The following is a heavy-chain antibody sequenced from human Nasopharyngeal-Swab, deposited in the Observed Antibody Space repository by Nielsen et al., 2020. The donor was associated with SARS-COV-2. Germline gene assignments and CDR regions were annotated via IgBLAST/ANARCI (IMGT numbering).Heavy chain of an antibody. CDR2: IKQDGSEK. CDR3: ARDLETEPD. V-gene: IGHV3-7*01. J-gene: IGHJ4*02. CDR1: GFTFSNFW. Sequence: GGSLRLSCAASGFTFSNFWMSWVRQAPGKGLEWVANIKQDGSEKYYVDSVKGRFTISRDNAKNSLYLQMNSLRAEDTAVYYCARDLETEPDWGQGTLVTVSS. D-gene: IGHD1-1*01.